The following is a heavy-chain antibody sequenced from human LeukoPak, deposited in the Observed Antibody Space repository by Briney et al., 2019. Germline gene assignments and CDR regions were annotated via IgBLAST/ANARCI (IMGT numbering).Heavy chain of an antibody. CDR2: INHSGST. Sequence: SETLSLTCAVYGGSFSGYYWSWIRQPPGKGLKWIGEINHSGSTNYNPSLKSRVTISVDTSKNQFSLKLSSVTAADTAVYYCARGLRYYDILTGYYTYYFDYWGQGTLVTVSS. D-gene: IGHD3-9*01. CDR1: GGSFSGYY. CDR3: ARGLRYYDILTGYYTYYFDY. J-gene: IGHJ4*02. V-gene: IGHV4-34*01.